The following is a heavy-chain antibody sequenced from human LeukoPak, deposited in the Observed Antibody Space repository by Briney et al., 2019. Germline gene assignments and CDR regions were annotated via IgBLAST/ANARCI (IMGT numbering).Heavy chain of an antibody. CDR2: IYYSGST. CDR3: ARMYYGQGYYGMDV. D-gene: IGHD3-10*01. Sequence: SETLSLTCTVSGGSISSSSYYWGWIRQPPGKGLEWIGYIYYSGSTNYNPSLKSRVTISVDTSKNQFSLKLSSVTAADTAVYYCARMYYGQGYYGMDVWGQGTTVTVSS. CDR1: GGSISSSSYY. J-gene: IGHJ6*02. V-gene: IGHV4-61*05.